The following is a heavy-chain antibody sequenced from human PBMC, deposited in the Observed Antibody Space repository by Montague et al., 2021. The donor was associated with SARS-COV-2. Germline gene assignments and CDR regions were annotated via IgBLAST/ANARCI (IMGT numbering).Heavy chain of an antibody. D-gene: IGHD2-21*01. J-gene: IGHJ6*02. CDR3: ARVPFVGKPFVNYYYGMDD. CDR1: GGSISSYY. V-gene: IGHV4-59*01. CDR2: IYYSGNT. Sequence: SETLSLTCTVSGGSISSYYWSWIRQPPGKGLEWIGYIYYSGNTNYNPSLKSRVTISVDTSKNQFSLKLSSVTAADTAVYYCARVPFVGKPFVNYYYGMDDWGQGTTVTVSS.